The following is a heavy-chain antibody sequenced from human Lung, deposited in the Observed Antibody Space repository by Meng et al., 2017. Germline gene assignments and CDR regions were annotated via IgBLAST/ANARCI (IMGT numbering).Heavy chain of an antibody. Sequence: VQWEVTAGGLVLPGDARSTSCEASGCTFSGYWMHWVRQTTGKALVWVSRINSDGTTTTYADSVKGRFTISRDNAKNTLYLQMNSLRGEDAAVYYCARDVAGRGGYWGQGTLVTVSS. CDR3: ARDVAGRGGY. D-gene: IGHD1-26*01. CDR1: GCTFSGYW. J-gene: IGHJ4*02. V-gene: IGHV3-74*01. CDR2: INSDGTTT.